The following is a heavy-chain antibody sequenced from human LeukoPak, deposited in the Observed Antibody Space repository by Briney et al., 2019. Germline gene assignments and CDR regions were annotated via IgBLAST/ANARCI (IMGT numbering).Heavy chain of an antibody. CDR2: ISAYNGNT. J-gene: IGHJ4*02. CDR1: GYTFTSYG. D-gene: IGHD2-2*01. CDR3: AKVSLTEASICSSTSCYSGEYLYYFDY. Sequence: ASVKVSCKASGYTFTSYGISWVRQAPGQGLEWMGWISAYNGNTNYAQKLQGRVTMTTDTSTSTAYMELRSLRSDDTAVYYCAKVSLTEASICSSTSCYSGEYLYYFDYWGQGTLVTVSS. V-gene: IGHV1-18*01.